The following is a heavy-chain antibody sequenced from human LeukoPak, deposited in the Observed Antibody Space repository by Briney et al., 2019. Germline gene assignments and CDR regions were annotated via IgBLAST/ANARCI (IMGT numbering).Heavy chain of an antibody. CDR2: ISGSGGST. J-gene: IGHJ4*02. CDR1: GFTFSSSA. V-gene: IGHV3-23*01. D-gene: IGHD3-16*02. CDR3: AKARRGRLGELSSTPPLDY. Sequence: GGSLRLSCAASGFTFSSSAMSWVRQAPGRGLEWVSAISGSGGSTYYADSVKGRFTISRDNSKNTLYLQMNSLRAEDTAVYYCAKARRGRLGELSSTPPLDYWGQGTLVTVSS.